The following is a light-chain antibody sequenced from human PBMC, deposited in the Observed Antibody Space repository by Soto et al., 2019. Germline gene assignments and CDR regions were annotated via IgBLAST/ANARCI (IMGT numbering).Light chain of an antibody. CDR2: GAS. V-gene: IGKV3-20*01. J-gene: IGKJ1*01. Sequence: EIVLTQSPGTLSLSPGERATLSCRASQSVSSSYLAWYQQKPGQAPRLPIYGASSRATGIPDRFSGSGSGTDFTLTISRLAPEDFAVYYCQQYGSSPWTFGQGTKVDIK. CDR1: QSVSSSY. CDR3: QQYGSSPWT.